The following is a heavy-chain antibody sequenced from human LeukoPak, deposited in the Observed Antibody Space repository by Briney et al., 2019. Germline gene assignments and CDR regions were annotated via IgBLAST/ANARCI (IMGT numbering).Heavy chain of an antibody. D-gene: IGHD6-19*01. J-gene: IGHJ4*02. CDR2: ISEGGT. Sequence: PGGSLSLSCAASGFTFSSFAMSWVRQAPGKGLEWVSSISEGGTFYPDSVRGRFSISRDNSKNTLFLQMNSLRADDTAMYYCARDLPGSGWAFHFWGQGTLVTVSS. CDR1: GFTFSSFA. CDR3: ARDLPGSGWAFHF. V-gene: IGHV3-23*01.